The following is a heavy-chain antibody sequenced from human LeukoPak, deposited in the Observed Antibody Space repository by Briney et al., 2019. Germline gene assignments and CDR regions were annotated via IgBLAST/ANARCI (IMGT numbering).Heavy chain of an antibody. J-gene: IGHJ2*01. CDR1: GGSISSGAYY. V-gene: IGHV4-31*03. Sequence: SETLSLTCTVSGGSISSGAYYWSWIRQHPGKGLEWIGYIYYSGSTYYNPSLKSRVTISVDTSKNQFSLKLSSVTAADTAVCYCARDDLQWYFDLWGRGTLVTVSS. CDR3: ARDDLQWYFDL. CDR2: IYYSGST.